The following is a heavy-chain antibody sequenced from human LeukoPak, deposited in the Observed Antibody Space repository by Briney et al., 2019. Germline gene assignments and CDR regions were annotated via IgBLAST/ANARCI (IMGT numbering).Heavy chain of an antibody. V-gene: IGHV3-53*01. Sequence: GGSLRLSCAASGFTVSSNYMSWVRQAPGKGLECVSVIYSGGNTYYADSVKGRFTISRDSSKNTLFLQMNSLRAEDTAVYYCARASSGSGSYTYYFDYWGQGTLVTVSS. CDR3: ARASSGSGSYTYYFDY. CDR1: GFTVSSNY. J-gene: IGHJ4*02. D-gene: IGHD3-10*01. CDR2: IYSGGNT.